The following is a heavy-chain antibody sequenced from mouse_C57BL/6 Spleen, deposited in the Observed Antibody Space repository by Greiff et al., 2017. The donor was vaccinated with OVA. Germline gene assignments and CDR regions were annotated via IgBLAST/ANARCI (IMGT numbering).Heavy chain of an antibody. CDR3: AIREFITSVVGGY. CDR2: IHPNSGST. CDR1: GYTFTSYW. J-gene: IGHJ2*01. V-gene: IGHV1-64*01. D-gene: IGHD1-1*01. Sequence: QVQLQQSGAELVKPGASVKLSCKASGYTFTSYWMHWVKQRPGQGLEWIGMIHPNSGSTNYNEKFKSKATLTVDKSYSTAYLQLRSLTSEDSAVYYCAIREFITSVVGGYWGQGTTLTVSS.